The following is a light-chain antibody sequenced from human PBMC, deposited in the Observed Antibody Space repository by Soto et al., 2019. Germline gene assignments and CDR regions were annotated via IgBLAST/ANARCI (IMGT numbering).Light chain of an antibody. V-gene: IGLV2-18*02. Sequence: QSALTQPPSVSGSPGQSVTISCTGTSSDVGSYNRVSWYQQPPGTAPKLMIYEVTNRPSGVPNRFSASKSGNTASLTISGLQDEDEADYYCTSYTSSRTWVFGGGTKLTVL. CDR2: EVT. CDR3: TSYTSSRTWV. J-gene: IGLJ3*02. CDR1: SSDVGSYNR.